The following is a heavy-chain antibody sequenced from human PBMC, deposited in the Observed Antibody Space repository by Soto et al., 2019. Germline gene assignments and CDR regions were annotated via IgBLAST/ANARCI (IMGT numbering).Heavy chain of an antibody. CDR1: GGSISSGGYY. Sequence: QVQLQESGPGLVKPSQTLSLTCTVSGGSISSGGYYWSWIRQHPGKGLEWIGYIYYSGSTYYNPSLKSRVTISVDTSKNQFSLKLSSVTAADTVVYYCARDLVFGDYRQIDYWGQGTLVTVSS. D-gene: IGHD4-17*01. CDR2: IYYSGST. V-gene: IGHV4-31*03. J-gene: IGHJ4*02. CDR3: ARDLVFGDYRQIDY.